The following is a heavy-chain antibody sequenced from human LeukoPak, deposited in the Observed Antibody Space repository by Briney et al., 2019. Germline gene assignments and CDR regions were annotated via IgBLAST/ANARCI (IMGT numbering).Heavy chain of an antibody. CDR1: GFTFNNYA. V-gene: IGHV3-23*01. CDR3: AKTNTYTSGWYMNY. J-gene: IGHJ4*02. Sequence: GGSLRLSCAASGFTFNNYAMNWVRQAPGEGLEWVSGISGSGDTAYYAGSVKGRFTISRDNSKNTLYLQMNSLRAEDTAVYYCAKTNTYTSGWYMNYWGQGTLVTVSS. D-gene: IGHD6-19*01. CDR2: ISGSGDTA.